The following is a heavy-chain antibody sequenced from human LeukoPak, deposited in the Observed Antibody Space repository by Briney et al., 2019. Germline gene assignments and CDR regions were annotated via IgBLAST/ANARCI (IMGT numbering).Heavy chain of an antibody. J-gene: IGHJ6*02. CDR3: VTDRDPHYGMHV. CDR1: GFIFSRYW. Sequence: GGSLRLSCAASGFIFSRYWMDWVRQAPGKGLVWVSVIYIGDRADYSDSVKGRFTLSRDNFKNTVYLQMNNLRAEDSAVYYCVTDRDPHYGMHVWGQGTTVTVSS. CDR2: IYIGDRA. V-gene: IGHV3-53*01.